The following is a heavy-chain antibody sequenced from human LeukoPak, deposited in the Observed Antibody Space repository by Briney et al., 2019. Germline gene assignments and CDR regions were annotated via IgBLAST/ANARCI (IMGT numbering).Heavy chain of an antibody. V-gene: IGHV4-31*03. CDR3: AKYYYDSSGYFHGFDP. Sequence: SQTLSLTCTVSGGSISSGDYYWRWIRQHPGKGLEWIGYIYYSGSTYYNPSLKSRVTISVDTSKNQFSLKLSSVTAADTAVYYCAKYYYDSSGYFHGFDPWGQGTLVTVSS. D-gene: IGHD3-22*01. CDR2: IYYSGST. CDR1: GGSISSGDYY. J-gene: IGHJ5*02.